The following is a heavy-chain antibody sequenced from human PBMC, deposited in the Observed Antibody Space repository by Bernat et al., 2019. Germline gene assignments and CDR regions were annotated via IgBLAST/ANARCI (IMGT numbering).Heavy chain of an antibody. D-gene: IGHD4-17*01. CDR2: IYHSGST. V-gene: IGHV4-38-2*02. CDR1: GYSIISGYY. Sequence: QVQLQESGPGLVKPSETLSLTCAVSGYSIISGYYWGWTRQPPGKGLAWIGSIYHSGSTYYNPSLKRRVTISVDTSKNQFSLKLSSVTAADTAGYYCARESSGYGDYANAFEIWGQGTMVTVSS. CDR3: ARESSGYGDYANAFEI. J-gene: IGHJ3*02.